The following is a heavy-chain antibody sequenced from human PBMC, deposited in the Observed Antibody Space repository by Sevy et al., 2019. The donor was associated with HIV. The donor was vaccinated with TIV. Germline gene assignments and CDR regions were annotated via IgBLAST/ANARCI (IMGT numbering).Heavy chain of an antibody. Sequence: SETLSLTCTVSGGSISSGGYYWSWIRQHPGKGMEWIGYIYYSGSTYYNPSLKSRVTISVDTSKNQFSLKLSSVTAADTAVYYCARAGGYSYGSSYYGMDVWGQGTTVTVSS. D-gene: IGHD5-18*01. CDR1: GGSISSGGYY. CDR3: ARAGGYSYGSSYYGMDV. V-gene: IGHV4-31*03. J-gene: IGHJ6*02. CDR2: IYYSGST.